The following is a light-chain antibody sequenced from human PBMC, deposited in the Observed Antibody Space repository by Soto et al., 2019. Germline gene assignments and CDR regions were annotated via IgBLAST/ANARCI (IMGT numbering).Light chain of an antibody. Sequence: QSALTQPASLSGSPGQSITISCTGSSSDVGRYHLVSWYQQHPGRSPKVIIYEVNERPSGVSDRFSGSKSGNTASLTISGLQAEDEADYFCCSFAGTHYVFGSGTKVTVL. CDR2: EVN. V-gene: IGLV2-23*02. CDR3: CSFAGTHYV. J-gene: IGLJ1*01. CDR1: SSDVGRYHL.